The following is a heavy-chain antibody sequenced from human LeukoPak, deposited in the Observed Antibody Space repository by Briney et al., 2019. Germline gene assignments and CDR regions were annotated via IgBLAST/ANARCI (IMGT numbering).Heavy chain of an antibody. Sequence: GESLKISCKGPGYSFTSYWISWVRQMPGKGLEWMGRIDPSDSYTNYSPSFQGHVTISADKSISTAYLQWSSLKASDTAMYYCARQATGYCSSTSCSRWFDPWGQGTLVTVSS. CDR2: IDPSDSYT. CDR1: GYSFTSYW. CDR3: ARQATGYCSSTSCSRWFDP. J-gene: IGHJ5*02. V-gene: IGHV5-10-1*01. D-gene: IGHD2-2*01.